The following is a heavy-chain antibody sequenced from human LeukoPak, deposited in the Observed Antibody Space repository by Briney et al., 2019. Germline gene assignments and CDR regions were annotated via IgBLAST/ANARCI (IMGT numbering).Heavy chain of an antibody. D-gene: IGHD3-16*02. CDR2: ISYDGSNK. V-gene: IGHV3-30*18. J-gene: IGHJ4*02. CDR1: GFTFSSYG. Sequence: GGSLRLSCAASGFTFSSYGMHWVRQAPGKGLEWVAVISYDGSNKYYADSVKGRFTISRDNFKNTLYLQMNSLRAEDTAVYYCAKDLLYSDVWGSYRPNPLDYWGQGTLVTVSS. CDR3: AKDLLYSDVWGSYRPNPLDY.